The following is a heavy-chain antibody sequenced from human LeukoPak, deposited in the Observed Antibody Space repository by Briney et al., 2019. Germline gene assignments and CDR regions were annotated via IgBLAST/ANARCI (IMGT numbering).Heavy chain of an antibody. Sequence: ASVKVSCKASGYTFTGYYMHWVRQAPGQGLEWMGWINPNSGGTNYAQKFQGRVTMTRDTSISTAYMELSRLRSDDTAVYYCARAHYDILTGYYSYCYYYYMDVWGKGTTVTISS. CDR1: GYTFTGYY. V-gene: IGHV1-2*02. J-gene: IGHJ6*03. CDR3: ARAHYDILTGYYSYCYYYYMDV. CDR2: INPNSGGT. D-gene: IGHD3-9*01.